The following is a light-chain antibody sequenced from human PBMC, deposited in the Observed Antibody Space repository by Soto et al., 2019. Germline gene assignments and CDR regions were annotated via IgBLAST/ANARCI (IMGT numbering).Light chain of an antibody. CDR3: CSYAGSSTLV. Sequence: QSALTQPASVSGSPGQSITISCTGTSSDVGSYNLVSRYQQHPGKAPKLMIYEGSKRPSGVSNRFSGSKSGNTASLTISGLQAQDEADYYCCSYAGSSTLVFGGGTKVTVL. J-gene: IGLJ2*01. CDR1: SSDVGSYNL. CDR2: EGS. V-gene: IGLV2-23*01.